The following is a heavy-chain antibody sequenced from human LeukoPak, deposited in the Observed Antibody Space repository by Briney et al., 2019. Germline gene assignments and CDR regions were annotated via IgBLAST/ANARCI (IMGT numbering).Heavy chain of an antibody. J-gene: IGHJ4*02. CDR3: AKGHDFWSGYYY. Sequence: GGSLRLSCAASGFTFSSYAMSWVRQAPGKGLEWVSAISGSGGSTYYADSVKGRFTISRDNSKNTLYLQMNSLRAEDAAVYYCAKGHDFWSGYYYWGQGTLVTVSS. CDR2: ISGSGGST. CDR1: GFTFSSYA. D-gene: IGHD3-3*01. V-gene: IGHV3-23*01.